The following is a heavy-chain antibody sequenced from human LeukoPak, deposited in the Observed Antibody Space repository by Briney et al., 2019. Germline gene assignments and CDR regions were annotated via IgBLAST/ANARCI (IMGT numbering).Heavy chain of an antibody. CDR3: ARRLHYFDY. Sequence: PSETLSLTCTVSGGSISSGGYYWSRIRQHPGKGLEWIGYICYSGTTYYNPSLKGRVTIFVDTSNNQFSLRLRSVTAADTAVYYCARRLHYFDYWGQGSLVTVSS. CDR1: GGSISSGGYY. CDR2: ICYSGTT. V-gene: IGHV4-31*03. D-gene: IGHD2-21*02. J-gene: IGHJ4*02.